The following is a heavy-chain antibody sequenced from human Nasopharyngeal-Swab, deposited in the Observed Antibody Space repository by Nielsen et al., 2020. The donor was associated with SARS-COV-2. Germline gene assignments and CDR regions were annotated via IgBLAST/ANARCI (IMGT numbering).Heavy chain of an antibody. D-gene: IGHD1-26*01. V-gene: IGHV1-24*01. CDR1: GYTLTELS. Sequence: ASVKVSCQVSGYTLTELSMHWVRQAPGKGLEWMGGFDPEDGETIYAQKFQGRVTMTEDTSTDTAYMELSSLRSEDTAVYYCATGPAVGATPWFDPWGQGTLVTVSS. CDR3: ATGPAVGATPWFDP. J-gene: IGHJ5*02. CDR2: FDPEDGET.